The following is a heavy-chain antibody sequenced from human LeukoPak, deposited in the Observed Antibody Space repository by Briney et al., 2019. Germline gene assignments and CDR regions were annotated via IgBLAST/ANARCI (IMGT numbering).Heavy chain of an antibody. V-gene: IGHV1-69*04. CDR3: AGDYGDPLHSFDY. J-gene: IGHJ4*02. CDR1: GGTFSSYA. D-gene: IGHD4-17*01. CDR2: IIPILGIA. Sequence: ASVKVSCKASGGTFSSYAISWVRQAPGQGLEWMGRIIPILGIANYAQKFQGRVTITADKSTSTAYMELSSLRSEDTAVYYCAGDYGDPLHSFDYWGQGTLVTVSS.